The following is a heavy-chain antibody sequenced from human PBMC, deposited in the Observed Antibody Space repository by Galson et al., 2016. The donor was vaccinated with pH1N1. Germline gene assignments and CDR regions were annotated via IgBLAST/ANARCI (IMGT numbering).Heavy chain of an antibody. V-gene: IGHV5-51*01. CDR2: IYLGGSLI. J-gene: IGHJ3*02. CDR3: ARQNDYGDYRGDAFDI. Sequence: QSGAEVKKPGESLKISCKGSGYRFTNSWIGWVRQMPGRGLEWMGIIYLGGSLIRYRPSFQGQVTISADKSINIVYLEWSSLKASDNATYYCARQNDYGDYRGDAFDIWGQGTMVTVSP. CDR1: GYRFTNSW. D-gene: IGHD4-17*01.